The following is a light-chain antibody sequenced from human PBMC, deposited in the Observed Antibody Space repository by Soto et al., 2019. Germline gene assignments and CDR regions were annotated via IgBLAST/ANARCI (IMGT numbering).Light chain of an antibody. CDR3: MQDLQGPLS. J-gene: IGKJ4*01. V-gene: IGKV2-28*01. Sequence: DSVMTQSPLSLPVTPGEPASISCRASQSLLHSNGYNYLDWYLQKPGQSPQLLIYLGSNRASGVPDRFSGSGSGTDFTLKISRVEAEDVGVYYCMQDLQGPLSFGGGTKVEIK. CDR1: QSLLHSNGYNY. CDR2: LGS.